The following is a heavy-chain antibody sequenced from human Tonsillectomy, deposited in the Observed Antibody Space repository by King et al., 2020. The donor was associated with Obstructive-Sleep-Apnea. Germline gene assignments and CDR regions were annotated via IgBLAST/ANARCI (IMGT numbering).Heavy chain of an antibody. J-gene: IGHJ4*02. CDR3: AKESVVLGSGWYYFDS. V-gene: IGHV3-30*02. D-gene: IGHD6-19*01. Sequence: VQLVESGGGVVQPGGSLRLSCAASGFSFSNYGMHWVRQAPGKGLEWVAFIRNDGAYKYYVDSAKGRFTISRDNSKNTLYLQMNGLRAEDTAVYYCAKESVVLGSGWYYFDSWGQGTLVTVSS. CDR1: GFSFSNYG. CDR2: IRNDGAYK.